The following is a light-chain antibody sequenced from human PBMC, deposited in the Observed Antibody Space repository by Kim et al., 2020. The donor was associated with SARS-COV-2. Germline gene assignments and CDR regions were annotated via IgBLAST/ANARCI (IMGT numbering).Light chain of an antibody. CDR3: ASWDDSLIGPV. CDR1: RSNVGTNT. V-gene: IGLV1-44*01. J-gene: IGLJ3*02. Sequence: QSVLTQPPSASGTPGQRVTISCSGSRSNVGTNTVSWYQQLPGTAPKLLIYSNNQRPSGVPDRFSGSKSDTSASLAISGLQSEDEADYHCASWDDSLIGPVFGGGTKVTVL. CDR2: SNN.